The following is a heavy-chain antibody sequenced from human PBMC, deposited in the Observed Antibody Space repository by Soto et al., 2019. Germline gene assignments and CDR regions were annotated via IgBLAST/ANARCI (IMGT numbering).Heavy chain of an antibody. D-gene: IGHD3-3*01. CDR3: ARTFLFSLGFYYDGMYF. J-gene: IGHJ6*02. CDR2: IYPGDSDT. CDR1: GYSFASYW. Sequence: HGESLKISCQGSGYSFASYWIGWVRQMPGKDLEWMGIIYPGDSDTRYSPSFQGQVTISADKSLRTAYLQWTSLKASDTALYYCARTFLFSLGFYYDGMYFWSQGSTVTVSS. V-gene: IGHV5-51*01.